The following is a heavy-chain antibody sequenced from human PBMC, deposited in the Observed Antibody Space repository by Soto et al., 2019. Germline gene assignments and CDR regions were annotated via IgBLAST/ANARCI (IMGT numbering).Heavy chain of an antibody. CDR2: IKSKTDGGTT. CDR1: GFTFSNAW. D-gene: IGHD3-22*01. CDR3: TTASYYYDSSGYSDAFDI. J-gene: IGHJ3*02. Sequence: EVQLVESGGGLVKPGGSLRLSCAASGFTFSNAWMNWVRQAPGKGLEWVGRIKSKTDGGTTDYAAPVKGRFTISRDDSKHTLYLQMNSLKTEDTAVYYCTTASYYYDSSGYSDAFDIWGQGTMVTVSS. V-gene: IGHV3-15*07.